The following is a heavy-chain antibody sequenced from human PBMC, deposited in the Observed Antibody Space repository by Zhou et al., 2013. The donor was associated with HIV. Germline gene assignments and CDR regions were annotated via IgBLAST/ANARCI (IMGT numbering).Heavy chain of an antibody. CDR2: MSGSGGST. CDR1: GFTFSSYA. V-gene: IGHV3-23*01. Sequence: VQLLESGGGLVQPGGSLRLSCAASGFTFSSYAMSWVRQAPGKGLEWVSAMSGSGGSTYYADSVKGRLTISRDNSKNTLYLQMNSLRAEDTAVYYCAKSSVASSGYPHALDYWGQGTLVTVSS. D-gene: IGHD3-22*01. J-gene: IGHJ4*02. CDR3: AKSSVASSGYPHALDY.